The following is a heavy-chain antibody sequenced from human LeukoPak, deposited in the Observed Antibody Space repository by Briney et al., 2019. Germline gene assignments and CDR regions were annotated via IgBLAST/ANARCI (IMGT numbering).Heavy chain of an antibody. Sequence: GGSLRLSCAASGFTFDDYAMPWVRQAPGKGLEWVSGISWNSGSIGYADSVKGRFTISRDNAKNSLYLQMNSLRAEDTALYYCAKERRSTYYYDSSGYSGFDIWGQGTMVTVSS. D-gene: IGHD3-22*01. CDR1: GFTFDDYA. CDR2: ISWNSGSI. J-gene: IGHJ3*02. V-gene: IGHV3-9*01. CDR3: AKERRSTYYYDSSGYSGFDI.